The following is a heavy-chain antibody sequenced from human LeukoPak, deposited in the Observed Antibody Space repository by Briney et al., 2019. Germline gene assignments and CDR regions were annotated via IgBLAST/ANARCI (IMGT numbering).Heavy chain of an antibody. CDR1: GFTFSSYA. Sequence: GGSLRLSCAASGFTFSSYAMSWVRQAPGKGLEWVSVISGSGDSTYYADSVKGRFTISRDNSKNTLYLQMNSLRAEDTAVYYCESSGRYYFDYWGQGTLVTVSS. J-gene: IGHJ4*02. CDR2: ISGSGDST. V-gene: IGHV3-23*01. D-gene: IGHD2-15*01. CDR3: ESSGRYYFDY.